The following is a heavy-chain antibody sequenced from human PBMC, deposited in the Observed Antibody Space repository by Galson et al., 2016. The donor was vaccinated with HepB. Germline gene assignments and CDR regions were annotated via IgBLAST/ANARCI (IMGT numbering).Heavy chain of an antibody. CDR3: ARAVFGFGRADYKCDF. CDR1: GDSVSSNRAA. CDR2: TYYRFKWYN. Sequence: CAISGDSVSSNRAAWYWIRQSPSRGLEWLGRTYYRFKWYNDYAVAVKRRISINPDISKNQFSLQLNSVTPEDTAVYYCARAVFGFGRADYKCDFWGQGALVTVSS. D-gene: IGHD5-24*01. V-gene: IGHV6-1*01. J-gene: IGHJ4*02.